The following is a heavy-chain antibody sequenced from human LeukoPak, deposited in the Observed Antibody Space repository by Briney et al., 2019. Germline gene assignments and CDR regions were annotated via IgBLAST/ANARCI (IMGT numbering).Heavy chain of an antibody. CDR2: VYYSGST. J-gene: IGHJ4*02. CDR1: RDSVSNDKFF. CDR3: ARRSHSPSGSPY. D-gene: IGHD3-10*01. V-gene: IGHV4-39*01. Sequence: PSETLSLTCTVSRDSVSNDKFFWGWIRQPPGEGLEWIGSVYYSGSTYYNPSLNSRVTISVDTSKNQFSLELASVTAADTAVYYCARRSHSPSGSPYWGQGTQVTVSS.